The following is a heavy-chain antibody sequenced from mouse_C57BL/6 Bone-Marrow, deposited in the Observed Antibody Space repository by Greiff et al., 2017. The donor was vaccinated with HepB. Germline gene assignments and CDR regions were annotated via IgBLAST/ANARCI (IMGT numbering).Heavy chain of an antibody. CDR1: GYTFTDYN. CDR3: ARGWDVWYFDV. D-gene: IGHD4-1*01. Sequence: EVKLVESGPELVKPGASVKIPCKASGYTFTDYNMDWVKQSHGKSLEWIGDINPNNGGTIYNQKFKGKATLTVDKSSSTAYMELRSLTSEDTAVYYCARGWDVWYFDVWGTGTTVTVSS. CDR2: INPNNGGT. V-gene: IGHV1-18*01. J-gene: IGHJ1*03.